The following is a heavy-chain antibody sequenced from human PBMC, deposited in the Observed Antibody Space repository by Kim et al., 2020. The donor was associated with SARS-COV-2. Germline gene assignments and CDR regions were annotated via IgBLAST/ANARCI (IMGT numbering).Heavy chain of an antibody. Sequence: GGSLRLSCAASGFTFSSYGMHWVRQAPGKGLEWVAVISYDGSNKYYADSVKGRFTISRDNSKNTLYLQMNSLRAEDTAVYYCAKDRANTVTTPWDYYYG. CDR3: AKDRANTVTTPWDYYYG. V-gene: IGHV3-30*18. D-gene: IGHD4-4*01. J-gene: IGHJ6*01. CDR2: ISYDGSNK. CDR1: GFTFSSYG.